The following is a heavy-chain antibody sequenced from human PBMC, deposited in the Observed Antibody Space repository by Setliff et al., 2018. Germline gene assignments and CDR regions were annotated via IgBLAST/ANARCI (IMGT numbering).Heavy chain of an antibody. V-gene: IGHV3-74*01. CDR3: ARDGHNVYYFDY. Sequence: LRLSCAASGFSFSNYWMHWVRQAPGKGLVWVSRINSDGSSTNYADSVKGQFTVSRDNAKNTLYLQMNSLIAEDTAVYYCARDGHNVYYFDYWGLGTLVTVSS. D-gene: IGHD1-1*01. J-gene: IGHJ4*02. CDR1: GFSFSNYW. CDR2: INSDGSST.